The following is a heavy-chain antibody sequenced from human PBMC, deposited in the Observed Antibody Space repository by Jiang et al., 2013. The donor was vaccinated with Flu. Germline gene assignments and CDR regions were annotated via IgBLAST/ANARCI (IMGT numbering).Heavy chain of an antibody. CDR1: GFTFSSYW. CDR3: ARARRSSWYYYGMDV. Sequence: GLVQPGGSLRLSCAASGFTFSSYWMSWVRQAPGKGLEWVANIKQDGSERYYVDSVKGRFTISRDNAKNSLYLQMNSLRAEDTAVYYCARARRSSWYYYGMDVWGQGTTVTVSS. J-gene: IGHJ6*02. CDR2: IKQDGSER. V-gene: IGHV3-7*03. D-gene: IGHD6-13*01.